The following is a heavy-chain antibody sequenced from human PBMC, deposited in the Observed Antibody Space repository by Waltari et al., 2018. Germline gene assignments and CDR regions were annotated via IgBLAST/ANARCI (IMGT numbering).Heavy chain of an antibody. J-gene: IGHJ4*02. CDR2: ISWNSGSI. D-gene: IGHD6-19*01. Sequence: EVQLVESGGGLVQPGRSLRLSCAASGFTFDDYAMHWVRQAPGKGLEWVSGISWNSGSIGYADYGKGRFTISRDNAKNSLYLQMNSLRAEDTALYYCAKDIQQWLVPAGPYFDYWGQGTLVTVSS. V-gene: IGHV3-9*01. CDR3: AKDIQQWLVPAGPYFDY. CDR1: GFTFDDYA.